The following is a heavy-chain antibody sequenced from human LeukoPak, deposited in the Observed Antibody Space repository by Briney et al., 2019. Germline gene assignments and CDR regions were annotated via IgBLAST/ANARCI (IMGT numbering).Heavy chain of an antibody. CDR2: IRSKAYGGTT. CDR1: GFTFSASD. J-gene: IGHJ4*02. Sequence: HPGGSLRLSCAASGFTFSASDMSWFRQAPGKGLEWVGFIRSKAYGGTTEYAASVKGRFTISRDDSKSIAYLQMNSLKTEDTAVYYCTRVLPFARFYDFWSGYVGGENDYWGQGTLVTVSS. V-gene: IGHV3-49*03. CDR3: TRVLPFARFYDFWSGYVGGENDY. D-gene: IGHD3-3*01.